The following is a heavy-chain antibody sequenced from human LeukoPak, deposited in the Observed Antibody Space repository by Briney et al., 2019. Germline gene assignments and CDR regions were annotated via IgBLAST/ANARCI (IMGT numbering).Heavy chain of an antibody. Sequence: SETLSLTCTASGGSISSSSYYWGWIRQPPGRGLEWCGSIYYSGSTYYNPSLKSRVTISVDTSKNQFSLKLSSVTAADTAVYYCARVRSGIAAVVRPYDAFDIWGQGTMVTVSS. CDR1: GGSISSSSYY. V-gene: IGHV4-39*07. CDR3: ARVRSGIAAVVRPYDAFDI. J-gene: IGHJ3*02. D-gene: IGHD6-13*01. CDR2: IYYSGST.